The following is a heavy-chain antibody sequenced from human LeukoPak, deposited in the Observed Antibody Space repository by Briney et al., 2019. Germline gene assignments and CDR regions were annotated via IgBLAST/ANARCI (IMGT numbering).Heavy chain of an antibody. CDR1: GESFSGYY. Sequence: SSETLSLTCAVYGESFSGYYWSWIRQPPGKGLEWIGEINHSGSTNYNPSLKSRVTISVDTSKNQFSLKLNSVTAADTAVYYCARGDCSSTSCPPDYWGQGTLVTVSS. CDR2: INHSGST. J-gene: IGHJ4*02. V-gene: IGHV4-34*01. CDR3: ARGDCSSTSCPPDY. D-gene: IGHD2-2*01.